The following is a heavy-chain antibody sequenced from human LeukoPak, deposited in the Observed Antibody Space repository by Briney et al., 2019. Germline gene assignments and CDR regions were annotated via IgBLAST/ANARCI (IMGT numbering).Heavy chain of an antibody. CDR3: ARDPGMVRGVILWYFDL. J-gene: IGHJ2*01. CDR2: ISGSGGST. D-gene: IGHD3-10*01. V-gene: IGHV3-23*01. Sequence: GGSLRLSCAASGFSVSNNYMSWVRQAPGKGLEWVSAISGSGGSTYYADSVKGRFTISRDNSKNTLYLQMNSLRAEDTAVYYCARDPGMVRGVILWYFDLWGRGTLVTVSS. CDR1: GFSVSNNY.